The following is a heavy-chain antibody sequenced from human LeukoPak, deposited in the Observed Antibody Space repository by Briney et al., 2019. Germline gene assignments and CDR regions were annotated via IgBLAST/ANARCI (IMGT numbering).Heavy chain of an antibody. J-gene: IGHJ4*02. Sequence: GGSLRLSCAASGFTFSSYSMNWVRQAPGKGLEWVSSISSSSSYIYYADSVKGRFTISRGNAKNSLYLQMNSLRAEDTAVYYCARVVRGDYAYFDYWGQGTLVTVSS. CDR1: GFTFSSYS. V-gene: IGHV3-21*01. D-gene: IGHD4-17*01. CDR3: ARVVRGDYAYFDY. CDR2: ISSSSSYI.